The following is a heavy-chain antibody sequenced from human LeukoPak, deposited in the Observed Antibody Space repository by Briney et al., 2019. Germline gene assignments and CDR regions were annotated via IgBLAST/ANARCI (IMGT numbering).Heavy chain of an antibody. CDR2: IYYSGST. J-gene: IGHJ4*02. D-gene: IGHD3-22*01. CDR1: GGSISSGGYY. Sequence: SETLSLTCTVSGGSISSGGYYWSWIRQHPGKGLEWIGYIYYSGSTYYNPSLKSRVTISVDTSKNQFSLKLSSVTAADTAVYYCARLRSYYDSSGYYRNFDYWGQGTLVTVSS. V-gene: IGHV4-31*03. CDR3: ARLRSYYDSSGYYRNFDY.